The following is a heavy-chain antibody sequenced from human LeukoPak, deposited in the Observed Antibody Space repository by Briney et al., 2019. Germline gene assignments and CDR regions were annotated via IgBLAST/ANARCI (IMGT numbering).Heavy chain of an antibody. D-gene: IGHD1-26*01. Sequence: SETLSLTCTVSGGSISSNAYYWAWIRQPPGKDLEWIGSIYSSVSTYYNPSLKSRVTISVDTSKNQFSLRLSSVTAADTALYYCAYSGSYGRLGYWGQGIPVTVSS. CDR3: AYSGSYGRLGY. J-gene: IGHJ4*02. CDR2: IYSSVST. CDR1: GGSISSNAYY. V-gene: IGHV4-39*01.